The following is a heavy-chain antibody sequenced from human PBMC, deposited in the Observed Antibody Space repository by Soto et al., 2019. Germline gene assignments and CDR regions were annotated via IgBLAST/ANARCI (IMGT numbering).Heavy chain of an antibody. CDR1: GFTFDDYV. V-gene: IGHV3-9*01. CDR3: AKSVGWNDGYYYMDV. D-gene: IGHD1-1*01. J-gene: IGHJ6*03. Sequence: EVQLVESGGGLVQPGRSLRLSCAASGFTFDDYVMHWVRQAPGKGLEWVSGISWNSGSIGYADSVKGRFTISRDNAKNSLYLQVNSLRPEDTALYYCAKSVGWNDGYYYMDVWGKGTTVTVSS. CDR2: ISWNSGSI.